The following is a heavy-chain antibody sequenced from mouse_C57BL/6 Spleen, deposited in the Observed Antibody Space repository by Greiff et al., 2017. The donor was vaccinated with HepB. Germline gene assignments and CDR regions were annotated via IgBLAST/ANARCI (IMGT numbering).Heavy chain of an antibody. J-gene: IGHJ2*01. CDR2: ISSGGSYT. D-gene: IGHD2-3*01. CDR1: GFTFSSYG. CDR3: ASNDGYYHYFDY. Sequence: EVQLVESGGDLVKPGGSLKLSCAASGFTFSSYGMSWVRQTPDKRLEWVATISSGGSYTYYPDSVKGRFTISRDNAKNTLYLQMSSLKSEDTAMYYCASNDGYYHYFDYWGQGTTLTVSS. V-gene: IGHV5-6*01.